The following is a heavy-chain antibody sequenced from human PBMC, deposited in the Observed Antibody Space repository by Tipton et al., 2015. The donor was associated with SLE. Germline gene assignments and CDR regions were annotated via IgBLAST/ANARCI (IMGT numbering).Heavy chain of an antibody. CDR3: ARGELVIRGVDC. D-gene: IGHD2-21*01. J-gene: IGHJ4*02. CDR2: INHSGST. V-gene: IGHV4-34*01. Sequence: TLSLTCAVYGGSFSGYYWSWIRQPPGKGLEWIGEINHSGSTNYNPSLKSRVTISVDTSKNQFSLKLSSVTAADAAVYYCARGELVIRGVDCWVQGSLVSISS. CDR1: GGSFSGYY.